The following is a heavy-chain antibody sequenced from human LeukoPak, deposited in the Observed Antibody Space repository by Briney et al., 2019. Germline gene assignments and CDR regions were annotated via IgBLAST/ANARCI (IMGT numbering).Heavy chain of an antibody. D-gene: IGHD3-10*01. CDR3: ASELRGSQNYYYMDV. J-gene: IGHJ6*03. V-gene: IGHV4-4*07. CDR2: IYTSGST. Sequence: SETLSLTCTVSGGFISSYYWSWIRQPAGKGLEWIGRIYTSGSTNYNPSLKSRVTMSVDTSKNQFSLKLSSVTAADTAVYYCASELRGSQNYYYMDVWGKGTTVTVSS. CDR1: GGFISSYY.